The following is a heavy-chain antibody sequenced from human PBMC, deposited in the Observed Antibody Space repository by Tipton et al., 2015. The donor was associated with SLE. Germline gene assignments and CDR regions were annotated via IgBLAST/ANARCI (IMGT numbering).Heavy chain of an antibody. CDR3: SRDQAAINY. CDR2: IRSKAYGGTT. Sequence: RSLRLSCTASGFTFGDYAMSWVRQAPGKGLEWVGFIRSKAYGGTTEYAASVKGRFTISRDDSKSIAYLQMNSLKTEDTAVYYCSRDQAAINYWGQGTLVTVSS. J-gene: IGHJ4*02. V-gene: IGHV3-49*04. D-gene: IGHD2-2*02. CDR1: GFTFGDYA.